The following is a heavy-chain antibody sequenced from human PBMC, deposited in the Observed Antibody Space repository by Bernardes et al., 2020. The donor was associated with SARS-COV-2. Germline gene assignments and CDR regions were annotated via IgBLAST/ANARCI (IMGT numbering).Heavy chain of an antibody. CDR2: ISGSGGST. V-gene: IGHV3-23*01. J-gene: IGHJ4*02. CDR1: GFTFSSCA. CDR3: ANMYNWNGGGRGYYFDY. D-gene: IGHD1-1*01. Sequence: GGSLRLSCAASGFTFSSCAMSWVRQAPGKGLEWVSAISGSGGSTYYADSVKGRFTISRDNSKNTLYLQMNSLRAEDTAVYYCANMYNWNGGGRGYYFDYWGQGTLVTVSS.